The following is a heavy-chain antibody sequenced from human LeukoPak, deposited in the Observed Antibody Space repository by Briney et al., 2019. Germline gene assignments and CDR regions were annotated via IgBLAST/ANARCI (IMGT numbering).Heavy chain of an antibody. Sequence: ASVKVSCKASGYTFTSYAMHWVRQAPEQRLEWMGWINAGNGNTKYSQKFQGRVTITRDTSASTAYMELSSLRSEDTAVYYCASEYDSSGYYGYWGQGTLVTVSS. D-gene: IGHD3-22*01. J-gene: IGHJ4*02. CDR3: ASEYDSSGYYGY. CDR1: GYTFTSYA. CDR2: INAGNGNT. V-gene: IGHV1-3*01.